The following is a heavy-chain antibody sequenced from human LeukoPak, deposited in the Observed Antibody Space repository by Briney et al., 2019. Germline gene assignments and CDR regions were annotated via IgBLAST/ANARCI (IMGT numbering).Heavy chain of an antibody. CDR1: GGSFSGYY. CDR3: ARGGGYDYGDPFWD. J-gene: IGHJ4*02. D-gene: IGHD4-17*01. Sequence: SETLSLTCAVYGGSFSGYYWSWIRQPPGKGLEWIGEINHSGSTNYNPSLKSRVTISVDTSKNQFSLKLSPVTAADTAVYYCARGGGYDYGDPFWDWGQGTLVTVSS. CDR2: INHSGST. V-gene: IGHV4-34*01.